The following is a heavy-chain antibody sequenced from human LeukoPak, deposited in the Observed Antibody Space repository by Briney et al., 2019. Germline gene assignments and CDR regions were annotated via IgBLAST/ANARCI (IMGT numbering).Heavy chain of an antibody. CDR2: IHSSSSSI. J-gene: IGHJ3*02. D-gene: IGHD7-27*01. V-gene: IGHV3-48*02. CDR3: ARDRLGAGSFDI. CDR1: GFTFSTYI. Sequence: GGSLRLSCAASGFTFSTYIMNWVRQAPGKGLEWISYIHSSSSSIYYADSVKGRFTISRDNAKNSLYLQMNSLRDEDTAVYFCARDRLGAGSFDIWGQVTMVTVSS.